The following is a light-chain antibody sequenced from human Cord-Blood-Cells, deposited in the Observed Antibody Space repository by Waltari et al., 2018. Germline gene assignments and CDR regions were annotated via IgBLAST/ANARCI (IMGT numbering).Light chain of an antibody. Sequence: QSALTQPASVSGSPGQSITISCTGTSSDVGGYNYVSWYQQHPGKAPKLMIYDVSNRPSGVSNRFSGSKSGNTASLTISGLQAEDEADYYCSSYTSSNVVFGGGTKQTVL. CDR2: DVS. CDR3: SSYTSSNVV. J-gene: IGLJ2*01. CDR1: SSDVGGYNY. V-gene: IGLV2-14*01.